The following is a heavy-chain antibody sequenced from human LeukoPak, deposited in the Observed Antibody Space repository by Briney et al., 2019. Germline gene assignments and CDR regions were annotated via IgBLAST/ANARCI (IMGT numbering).Heavy chain of an antibody. CDR1: GFTFSIYG. D-gene: IGHD2-15*01. CDR3: ARQRWSFYLYMDV. Sequence: GGSLRLSCATSGFTFSIYGMHWVRQPPGKGLEWVAFIRYDGSNKDYADSVKGRFTISRDNAKNSLYLQMNSLRAEDTAVYYCARQRWSFYLYMDVWGKGTAVTISS. V-gene: IGHV3-30*02. CDR2: IRYDGSNK. J-gene: IGHJ6*03.